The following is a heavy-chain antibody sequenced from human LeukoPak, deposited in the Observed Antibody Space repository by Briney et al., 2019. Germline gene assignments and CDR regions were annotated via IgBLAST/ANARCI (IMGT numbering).Heavy chain of an antibody. J-gene: IGHJ3*02. Sequence: GGSLRLSCAASGFTFSNYGMHWVRQAPGKGLEWVAVIWYDGNTKYYADSVKGRFTISRDNSENTLYLQMNSLRAEDTATYYCARASTNTFNIWGQGTLVTVSS. CDR1: GFTFSNYG. D-gene: IGHD2/OR15-2a*01. V-gene: IGHV3-33*01. CDR3: ARASTNTFNI. CDR2: IWYDGNTK.